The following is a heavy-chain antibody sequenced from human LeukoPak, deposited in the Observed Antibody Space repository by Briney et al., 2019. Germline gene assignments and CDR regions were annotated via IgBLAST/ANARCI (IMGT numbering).Heavy chain of an antibody. Sequence: ASVKVSCKASGGTFSSYAISWVRQAPGQGLGWMGGIIPIFGTANYAQKFQGRVTITADESTSTAYMELSSLRSEDTAVYYCAGGDMVGPRSPPHYWGQGTLVTVSS. V-gene: IGHV1-69*13. CDR3: AGGDMVGPRSPPHY. D-gene: IGHD1-26*01. CDR1: GGTFSSYA. CDR2: IIPIFGTA. J-gene: IGHJ4*02.